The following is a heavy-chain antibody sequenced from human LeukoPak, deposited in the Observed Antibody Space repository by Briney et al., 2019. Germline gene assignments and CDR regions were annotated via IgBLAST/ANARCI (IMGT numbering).Heavy chain of an antibody. V-gene: IGHV3-11*04. D-gene: IGHD6-13*01. J-gene: IGHJ4*02. Sequence: PGGSLRLSCAASEFVFSDYYMSWVRQAPGKGLEWVSYISSGGDTKYYADSVKGRFTISRDNAKNSLYLEMNSLRAEDTAVYYCGRWGVEAGIDDWGQGTLVIVSS. CDR1: EFVFSDYY. CDR2: ISSGGDTK. CDR3: GRWGVEAGIDD.